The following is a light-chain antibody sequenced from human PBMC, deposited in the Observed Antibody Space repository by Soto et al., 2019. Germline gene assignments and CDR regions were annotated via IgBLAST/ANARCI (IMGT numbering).Light chain of an antibody. J-gene: IGKJ4*01. Sequence: EVVLTQSPATLSVSPGERATLSCRASQSVSSSLAWYQHKPGQAPRLLIHRASPRATGVPDRFSGSGSGTEFALIISGLQSEDCAVYYCQQYSDWPPLTFGGGTKVEIK. V-gene: IGKV3-15*01. CDR3: QQYSDWPPLT. CDR2: RAS. CDR1: QSVSSS.